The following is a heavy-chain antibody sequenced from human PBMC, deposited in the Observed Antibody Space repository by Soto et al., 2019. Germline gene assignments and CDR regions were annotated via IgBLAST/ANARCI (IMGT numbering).Heavy chain of an antibody. D-gene: IGHD6-6*01. V-gene: IGHV3-48*02. CDR3: ARDQYSSFMPRYYYGMDV. Sequence: GGSLRLSCAASGFTFSSYSMNWVRQAPGKGLEWVSYISSSSSTIYYADSVKGRFTISRDNAKNSLYLQMNSLRDEDTAVYYCARDQYSSFMPRYYYGMDVWGQGTTVTVSS. CDR1: GFTFSSYS. J-gene: IGHJ6*02. CDR2: ISSSSSTI.